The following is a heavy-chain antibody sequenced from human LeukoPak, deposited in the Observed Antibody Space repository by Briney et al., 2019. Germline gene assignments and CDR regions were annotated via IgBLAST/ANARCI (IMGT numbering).Heavy chain of an antibody. J-gene: IGHJ3*02. CDR1: GGSISGYY. D-gene: IGHD3-22*01. V-gene: IGHV4-59*01. Sequence: PSETLSLTCTVSGGSISGYYWSWIRQPPGKGLEWIGYIYYSGSTKYNPSLRSRVTMSVDTSRNQFSLKLSSVTAADTAVYYRARGGLENGYHSNDGFDIWGQGTMVTVSS. CDR2: IYYSGST. CDR3: ARGGLENGYHSNDGFDI.